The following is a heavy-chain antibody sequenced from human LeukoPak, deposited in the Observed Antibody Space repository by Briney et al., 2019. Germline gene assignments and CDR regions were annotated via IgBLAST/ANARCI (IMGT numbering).Heavy chain of an antibody. D-gene: IGHD3-3*01. CDR2: INPNSGGT. Sequence: ASVKVSCKASGYTFTGYYMHWVRQAPGQGLEWMGWINPNSGGTNYAQKFQGGVTMTRDTSISTAYMELSRLRSDDTAVYYCATRGFWSGYYTGFELDYWGQGTLVTVSS. CDR3: ATRGFWSGYYTGFELDY. J-gene: IGHJ4*02. V-gene: IGHV1-2*02. CDR1: GYTFTGYY.